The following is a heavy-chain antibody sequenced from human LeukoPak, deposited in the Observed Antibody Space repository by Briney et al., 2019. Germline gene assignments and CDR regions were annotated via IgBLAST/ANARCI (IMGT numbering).Heavy chain of an antibody. V-gene: IGHV3-7*01. CDR3: ARQELQSIVVYYYMDV. J-gene: IGHJ6*03. CDR2: IKQDGSEK. CDR1: GFTFSSYW. Sequence: GGSLRLSCAASGFTFSSYWMSWVRQAPGKGLEWVANIKQDGSEKYYVDSVKGRFTISRDNAKNSLYLQMNSLRAEDTAVYYCARQELQSIVVYYYMDVWGKGTTVTVSS. D-gene: IGHD1-26*01.